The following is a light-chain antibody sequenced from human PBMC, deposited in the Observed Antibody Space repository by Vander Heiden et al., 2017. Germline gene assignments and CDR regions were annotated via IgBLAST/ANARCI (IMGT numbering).Light chain of an antibody. CDR1: SSNIGSNY. CDR2: GND. V-gene: IGLV1-47*01. Sequence: QSVLTQPPSASGTPGQWVTISCSGSSSNIGSNYGYWYQQLPGTAPKLLVYGNDQWPSGVPDRFSGSKSGSSASLAISGLRSEDEADYYCGAWDDSLSVWVFGGGTKLTVL. J-gene: IGLJ3*02. CDR3: GAWDDSLSVWV.